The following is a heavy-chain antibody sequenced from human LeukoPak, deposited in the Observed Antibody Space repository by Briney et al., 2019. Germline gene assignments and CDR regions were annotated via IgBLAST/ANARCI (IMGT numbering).Heavy chain of an antibody. CDR3: ARSLRVEGYCSGGSCYAVVY. V-gene: IGHV1-2*02. Sequence: ASVKVSCKASGYTFTGYYIHWVRQAPGQGLEWMGWINPNSGGTNYAQKFQGRVTMTRDTSISTAYMELSRLRSDDTAVYYCARSLRVEGYCSGGSCYAVVYWGQGTLVTVSS. CDR1: GYTFTGYY. CDR2: INPNSGGT. D-gene: IGHD2-15*01. J-gene: IGHJ4*02.